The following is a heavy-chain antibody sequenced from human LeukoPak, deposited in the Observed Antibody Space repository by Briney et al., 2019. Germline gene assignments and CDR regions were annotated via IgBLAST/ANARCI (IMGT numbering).Heavy chain of an antibody. J-gene: IGHJ6*02. CDR3: ATTSVVPASMYYYYYGLDV. D-gene: IGHD2-2*01. V-gene: IGHV3-66*01. CDR1: GFTVSTNY. CDR2: IYSGGHT. Sequence: GGSLRLSCAASGFTVSTNYMTWVRQAPGKGLEWVSVIYSGGHTYYADSVKGGFTISRDNSKNTLYLQMNSLRAEDTAVHYCATTSVVPASMYYYYYGLDVWGQGTTVTVSS.